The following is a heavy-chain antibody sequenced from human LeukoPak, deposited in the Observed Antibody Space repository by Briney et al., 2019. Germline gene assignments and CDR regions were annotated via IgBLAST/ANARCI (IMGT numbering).Heavy chain of an antibody. J-gene: IGHJ6*03. Sequence: SETLSLTCAVYGGSFSDDYWSWIRQSPGKGLEWIGEINRSGSTNYYPSLKSRVTISVDRFTNQFSLRLTSVTAADTAVYYCARRITVHYYMDLWATGTTVSVSS. CDR3: ARRITVHYYMDL. CDR1: GGSFSDDY. D-gene: IGHD3-10*01. CDR2: INRSGST. V-gene: IGHV4-34*01.